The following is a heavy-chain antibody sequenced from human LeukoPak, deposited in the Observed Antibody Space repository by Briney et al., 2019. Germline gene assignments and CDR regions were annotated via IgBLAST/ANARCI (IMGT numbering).Heavy chain of an antibody. CDR1: GYTFTIYG. V-gene: IGHV1-18*01. CDR2: ISAYNGNT. Sequence: GASVKVSCKASGYTFTIYGISWVRQAPGQGLEWMGWISAYNGNTNYAQKLQGRVTMTTDTSTSTAYMELRSLRSDDTAVYYCARATGSGDSSGYRSPFDYWGQGTLVTVSS. D-gene: IGHD3-22*01. J-gene: IGHJ4*02. CDR3: ARATGSGDSSGYRSPFDY.